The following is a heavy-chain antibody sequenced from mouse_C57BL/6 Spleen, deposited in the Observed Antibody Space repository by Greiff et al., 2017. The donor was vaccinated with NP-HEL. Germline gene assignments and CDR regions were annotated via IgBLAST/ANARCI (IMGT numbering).Heavy chain of an antibody. CDR2: IDPENGDT. D-gene: IGHD2-3*01. V-gene: IGHV14-4*01. CDR1: GFNIKDDY. J-gene: IGHJ3*01. Sequence: VQLQQSGAELVRPGASVKLSCTASGFNIKDDYMHWVKQRPEQGLEWIGWIDPENGDTEYGSKFQGKATITADTSSNTAYLQLSSLTSEDTAVYYCTTPDGYLFAYWGQGTLVTVSA. CDR3: TTPDGYLFAY.